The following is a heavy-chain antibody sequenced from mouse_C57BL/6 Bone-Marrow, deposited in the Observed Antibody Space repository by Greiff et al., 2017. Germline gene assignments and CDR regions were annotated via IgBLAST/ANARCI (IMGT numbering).Heavy chain of an antibody. J-gene: IGHJ2*01. D-gene: IGHD1-1*01. CDR2: IFPGSGST. CDR3: ARSGYYGSSYVLDY. CDR1: GYTFTDYY. Sequence: VQLKESGPELVKPGASVKISCKASGYTFTDYYINWVKQRPGQGLEWIGWIFPGSGSTYYNEKFKGKATLTVDKSSSTAYMLLSSLTSEDSAVYFCARSGYYGSSYVLDYWGQGTTLTVSS. V-gene: IGHV1-75*01.